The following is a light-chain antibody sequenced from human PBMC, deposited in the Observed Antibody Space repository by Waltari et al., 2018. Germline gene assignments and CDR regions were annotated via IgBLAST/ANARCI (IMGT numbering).Light chain of an antibody. CDR2: WAS. CDR3: QQHYISRT. Sequence: DIVMTQSPNSLAVSLGERATINCKSSQMVLYNSNNKNYLAWYPQEPGQPPKLLIYWASTRESGVPDRFSGSGSGTDFTLSISSLQAEDVAVYYCQQHYISRTFGQGTRVEIK. J-gene: IGKJ1*01. CDR1: QMVLYNSNNKNY. V-gene: IGKV4-1*01.